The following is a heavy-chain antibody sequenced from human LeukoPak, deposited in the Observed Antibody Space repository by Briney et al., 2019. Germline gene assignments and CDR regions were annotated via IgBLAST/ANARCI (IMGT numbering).Heavy chain of an antibody. D-gene: IGHD2-8*02. Sequence: HGESLKISCKGSGYIFTNYWIGWVRQMPGKGLEWMGIIYPGDSDIRYSPSFQGQVTISADKSISTAYLKWSSLKASDTAMYYCARHMSGTGLNYYFSYYMDVWGKGTTVTVSS. CDR2: IYPGDSDI. CDR1: GYIFTNYW. J-gene: IGHJ6*03. V-gene: IGHV5-51*01. CDR3: ARHMSGTGLNYYFSYYMDV.